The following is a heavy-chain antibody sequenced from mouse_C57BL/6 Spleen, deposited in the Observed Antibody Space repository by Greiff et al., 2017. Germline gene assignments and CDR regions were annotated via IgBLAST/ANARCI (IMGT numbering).Heavy chain of an antibody. CDR3: ARAYGSSSYAMDY. CDR2: ISDGGSYT. D-gene: IGHD1-1*01. J-gene: IGHJ4*01. V-gene: IGHV5-4*01. Sequence: EVHLVESGGGLVKPGGSLKLSCAASGFTFSSYAMSWVRQTPEKRLEWVATISDGGSYTYYPDNVKGRFTISRDNAKNNLYLQMSHLKSEDTAMYYCARAYGSSSYAMDYWGQGTSVTVSS. CDR1: GFTFSSYA.